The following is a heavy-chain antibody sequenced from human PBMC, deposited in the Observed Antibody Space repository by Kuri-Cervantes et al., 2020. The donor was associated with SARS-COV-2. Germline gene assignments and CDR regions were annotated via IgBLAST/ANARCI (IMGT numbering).Heavy chain of an antibody. J-gene: IGHJ5*02. CDR3: ARDRGIVVVPAAIWFDP. CDR2: IRYDGSNK. Sequence: GESLKISCAASGFTFSSYAMHWVRQAPGKGLEWVAFIRYDGSNKYYADSVKGRFTISRDNSKNTLYLQMNSLRAEDTAVYYCARDRGIVVVPAAIWFDPWGQGTLVTVSS. D-gene: IGHD2-2*01. V-gene: IGHV3-30*02. CDR1: GFTFSSYA.